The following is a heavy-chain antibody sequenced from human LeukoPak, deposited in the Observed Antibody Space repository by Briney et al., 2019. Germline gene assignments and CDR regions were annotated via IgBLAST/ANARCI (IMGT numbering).Heavy chain of an antibody. CDR3: ARRINYYDSSGYYYVRYFDS. J-gene: IGHJ4*02. D-gene: IGHD3-22*01. V-gene: IGHV3-74*01. CDR2: INTDGSSL. CDR1: GFTFSSYW. Sequence: GGSLRLSCAASGFTFSSYWMYWVRQAPGKGPVWVARINTDGSSLNCADSVKGRFTISRDNAKNTLYLQMNSLGAEDTAVYYCARRINYYDSSGYYYVRYFDSWGQGTLVAVSS.